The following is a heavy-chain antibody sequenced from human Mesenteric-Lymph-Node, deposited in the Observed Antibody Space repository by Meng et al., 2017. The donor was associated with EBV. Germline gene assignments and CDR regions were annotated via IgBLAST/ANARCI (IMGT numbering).Heavy chain of an antibody. D-gene: IGHD1-1*01. J-gene: IGHJ4*02. V-gene: IGHV4-61*08. CDR2: ISHGGSS. Sequence: QWDLAAAGPGLVKPSVTLSLTCTGSGGSVTSYGYHWSWIRQPPGKGLEWIAYISHGGSSNYNPSLKSRVTISVDTSKNQFSLKLSSVSAADTAIYYCARDPTWTSSGSFDYWGQGTLVTVSS. CDR3: ARDPTWTSSGSFDY. CDR1: GGSVTSYGYH.